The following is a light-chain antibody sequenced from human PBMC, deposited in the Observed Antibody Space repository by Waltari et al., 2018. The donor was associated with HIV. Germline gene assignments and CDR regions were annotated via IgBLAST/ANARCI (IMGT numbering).Light chain of an antibody. CDR2: DVS. CDR1: SRDGGSYNL. V-gene: IGLV2-23*02. J-gene: IGLJ1*01. CDR3: CSYAGSSTYV. Sequence: QSALTQPAYVSGSPGQSINISCTGTSRDGGSYNLVSWYQQHPGKAPKLMIYDVSKRPSGVSNRFSGSKSGNTASLTISGLQAEDEADYYCCSYAGSSTYVFGTGTKVTVL.